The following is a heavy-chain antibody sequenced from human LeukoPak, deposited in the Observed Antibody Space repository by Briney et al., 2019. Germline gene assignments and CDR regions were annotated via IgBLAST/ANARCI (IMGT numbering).Heavy chain of an antibody. CDR2: IYHSGST. Sequence: SSQTLSLTCTVSGGSISSGGYYWSWIRQPPGKGLEWIGYIYHSGSTYYNPSLKSRVTISVDRSKNQFSLKLSSVTAADTAVYYCARSTDYYGSGSLRGGVDYWGQGTLVTVSS. CDR3: ARSTDYYGSGSLRGGVDY. CDR1: GGSISSGGYY. D-gene: IGHD3-10*01. J-gene: IGHJ4*02. V-gene: IGHV4-30-2*01.